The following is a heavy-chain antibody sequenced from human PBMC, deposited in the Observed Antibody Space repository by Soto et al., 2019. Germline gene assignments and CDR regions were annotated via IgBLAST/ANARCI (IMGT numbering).Heavy chain of an antibody. CDR1: GFSFNTYY. CDR3: ARDWPDTYCGGDCPLGYYYHGMDV. Sequence: QVQLVQSGAELKKPGASVSLSCKASGFSFNTYYIHWVRQSPGEGLQGMGVINPINGFTSYPQKFQGRVTMTADTSTTTVYLELSGLKSEDTAVYFCARDWPDTYCGGDCPLGYYYHGMDVWGQGTAVTVSS. D-gene: IGHD2-21*02. V-gene: IGHV1-46*02. J-gene: IGHJ6*02. CDR2: INPINGFT.